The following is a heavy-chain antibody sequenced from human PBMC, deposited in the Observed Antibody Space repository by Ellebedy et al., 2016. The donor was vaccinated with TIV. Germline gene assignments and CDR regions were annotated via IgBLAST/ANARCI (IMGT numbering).Heavy chain of an antibody. CDR1: GFSIRSYN. CDR3: ASEEVSGLYYYDGMDA. Sequence: GGSLRLSXAASGFSIRSYNMNWVRQAPGEGLEWVSSISSSSTFIYYADSVKGRFTISRDNAKNSLYLQMNSLRDDDTAVYYCASEEVSGLYYYDGMDAWGQGTTVSVSS. V-gene: IGHV3-48*02. D-gene: IGHD6-19*01. CDR2: ISSSSTFI. J-gene: IGHJ6*02.